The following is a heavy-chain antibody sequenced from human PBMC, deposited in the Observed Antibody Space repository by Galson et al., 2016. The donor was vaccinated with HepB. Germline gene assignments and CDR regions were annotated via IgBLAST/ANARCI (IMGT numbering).Heavy chain of an antibody. CDR1: GGSISTSF. CDR2: IHYSGTP. J-gene: IGHJ4*02. V-gene: IGHV4-59*01. CDR3: GRGQNSSSADDH. D-gene: IGHD6-6*01. Sequence: SETLSLTCAVSGGSISTSFWSWIRQPPGKGLAWIGYIHYSGTPYYNPSLLSRVTISIDTSKTQFSLQLTSVTAADTAVYYCGRGQNSSSADDHWGQGALVTVSS.